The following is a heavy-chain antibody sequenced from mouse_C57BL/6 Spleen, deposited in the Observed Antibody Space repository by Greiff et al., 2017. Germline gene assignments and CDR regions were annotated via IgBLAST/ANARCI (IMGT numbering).Heavy chain of an antibody. V-gene: IGHV1-52*01. CDR3: ARSGGSPKAMDY. J-gene: IGHJ4*01. CDR1: GYTFTSYW. D-gene: IGHD1-1*02. CDR2: IDPSDSET. Sequence: QVQLQQPGAELVRPGSSVKLSCKASGYTFTSYWMHWVKQRPIQGLEWIGHIDPSDSETHYNQKFKDKATLAVDNSSSTAYMQLCSLTSEDSSVYYCARSGGSPKAMDYWGQGTSVTVSS.